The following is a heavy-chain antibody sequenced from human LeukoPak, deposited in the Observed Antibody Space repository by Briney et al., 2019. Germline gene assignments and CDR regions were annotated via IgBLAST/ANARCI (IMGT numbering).Heavy chain of an antibody. Sequence: PSETLSLTCTVSGGSISSSSYYWGWIRQPPGKGLEWIGSIYYSGSTYYNPSLKSRVTISVDTSKNQFSLKLSSVTAADTAVYYCARRGCSSTSCYFDPWGQGTLVTVSS. CDR2: IYYSGST. V-gene: IGHV4-39*07. D-gene: IGHD2-2*01. J-gene: IGHJ5*02. CDR3: ARRGCSSTSCYFDP. CDR1: GGSISSSSYY.